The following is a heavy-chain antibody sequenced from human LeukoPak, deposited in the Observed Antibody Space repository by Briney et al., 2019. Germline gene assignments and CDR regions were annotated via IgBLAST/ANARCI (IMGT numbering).Heavy chain of an antibody. CDR2: IWYDGSNK. CDR3: ARGGVVVPAAINY. CDR1: GFTFSSYE. D-gene: IGHD2-2*01. V-gene: IGHV3-33*08. J-gene: IGHJ4*02. Sequence: PEGSLRLSCAASGFTFSSYEMNWVRQAPGKGLEWVAVIWYDGSNKYYADSVKGRFTISRDNSKNTLYLQMNSLRAEDTAVYYCARGGVVVPAAINYWGQGTLVTVSS.